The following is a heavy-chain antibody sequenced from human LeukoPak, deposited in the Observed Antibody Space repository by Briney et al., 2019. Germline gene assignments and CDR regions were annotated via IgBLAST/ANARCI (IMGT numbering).Heavy chain of an antibody. J-gene: IGHJ4*02. D-gene: IGHD3-16*01. CDR2: IYYSGST. CDR3: ARGRGRGYYFDY. CDR1: GGSISSYY. V-gene: IGHV4-59*01. Sequence: SETLSLTCTVSGGSISSYYWSWIRQPPGKGLEWIGYIYYSGSTNYNPSLKSRVTISVDTSKNQFSLKLSSVTAADTAVYYCARGRGRGYYFDYWGQGTLVTVSS.